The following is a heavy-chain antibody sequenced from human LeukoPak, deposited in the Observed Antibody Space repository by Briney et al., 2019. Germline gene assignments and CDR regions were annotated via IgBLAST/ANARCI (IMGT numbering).Heavy chain of an antibody. CDR3: ARWGFGELLQPYYFDY. Sequence: GESLQISCKGSGYSFTSYWIGWMRQLPGKGREWMGIIYPGDSDTRYSPSFQGQVTISADKSISTAYLQWSSLKASDTAMYYCARWGFGELLQPYYFDYWGQGTLVTVSS. J-gene: IGHJ4*02. CDR2: IYPGDSDT. V-gene: IGHV5-51*01. CDR1: GYSFTSYW. D-gene: IGHD3-10*01.